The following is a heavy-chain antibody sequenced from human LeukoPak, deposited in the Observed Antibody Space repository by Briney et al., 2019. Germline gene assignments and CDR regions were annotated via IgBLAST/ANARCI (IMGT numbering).Heavy chain of an antibody. CDR2: INGYGSST. J-gene: IGHJ4*02. Sequence: GGSLGLSCAASGFTFVSYRMHWVRQAPGKGLVWVSRINGYGSSTDFADSVRGRFTISRDNAKNTLYLQMNGLRAEDTAVYYCARDAPGNTALDYWGQGTLVTVSS. CDR3: ARDAPGNTALDY. CDR1: GFTFVSYR. D-gene: IGHD5-18*01. V-gene: IGHV3-74*01.